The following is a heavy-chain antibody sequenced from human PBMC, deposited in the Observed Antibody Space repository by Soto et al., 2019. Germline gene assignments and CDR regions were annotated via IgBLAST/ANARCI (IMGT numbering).Heavy chain of an antibody. CDR1: GFIFSSYG. CDR2: IWHDGTNK. CDR3: ARVYANWEWELPAY. Sequence: GGSLRLSCAASGFIFSSYGMHWVRQAPGKGLEWVAVIWHDGTNKYYPDSVQGRFTISRDNSKNTLYLQMNSLRAEDTAVYYCARVYANWEWELPAYWGQGTLVTVSS. V-gene: IGHV3-33*01. J-gene: IGHJ4*02. D-gene: IGHD7-27*01.